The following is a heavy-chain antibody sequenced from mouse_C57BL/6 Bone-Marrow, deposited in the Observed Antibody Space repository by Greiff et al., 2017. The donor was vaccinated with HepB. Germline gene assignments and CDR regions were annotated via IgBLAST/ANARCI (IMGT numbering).Heavy chain of an antibody. J-gene: IGHJ2*01. CDR1: GYTFTSYW. CDR2: IDPSDSYT. CDR3: ATSCAYYYGSSYDY. Sequence: QVQLKQPGAELVMPGASVKLSCKASGYTFTSYWMHWVKQRPGQGLEWIGEIDPSDSYTNYNQKFKGKSTLTVDKSSSTAYMQLSSLTSEDSAVYYCATSCAYYYGSSYDYWGQGTTLTVSS. V-gene: IGHV1-69*01. D-gene: IGHD1-1*01.